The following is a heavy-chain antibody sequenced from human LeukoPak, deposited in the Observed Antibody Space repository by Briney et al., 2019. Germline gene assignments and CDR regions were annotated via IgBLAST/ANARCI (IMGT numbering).Heavy chain of an antibody. CDR2: ISASGGST. J-gene: IGHJ4*02. CDR3: TPGGGSSWHDY. CDR1: GFTFSSSA. Sequence: GGSLRLSCAASGFTFSSSAMSWVRQVPGKGLEWVSGISASGGSTYYADSVKGRFTISRDNSKNTLYLQMNSLRAEDTAVYYCTPGGGSSWHDYWGQGTLVTVAS. V-gene: IGHV3-23*01. D-gene: IGHD6-13*01.